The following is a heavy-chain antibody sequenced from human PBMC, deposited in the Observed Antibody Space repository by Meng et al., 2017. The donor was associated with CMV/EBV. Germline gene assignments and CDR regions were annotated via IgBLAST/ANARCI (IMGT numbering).Heavy chain of an antibody. CDR1: GFTFSSYS. D-gene: IGHD3-22*01. CDR2: ISSSSSYI. CDR3: ARDDSSY. Sequence: GESLKISCAASGFTFSSYSMNWVRQAPGKGLEWVSSISSSSSYIYYADLVKGRFTISRDNAKNSLYLQMNSLRAEDTAVYYCARDDSSYWGQGTLVTVSS. J-gene: IGHJ4*02. V-gene: IGHV3-21*01.